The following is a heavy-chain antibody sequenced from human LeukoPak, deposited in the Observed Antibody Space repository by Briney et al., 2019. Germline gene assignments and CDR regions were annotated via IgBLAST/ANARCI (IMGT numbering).Heavy chain of an antibody. CDR3: AKDCTGYYDSSGCAEYFQH. Sequence: GGSLRLSCAASGFSTSWMSWVRRAPGRGLEWVANINRDGSEAYYVDSVKGRFTISRDNSKNTLYLQMNSLRAEDTAVYYCAKDCTGYYDSSGCAEYFQHWGQGTLVTVSS. V-gene: IGHV3-7*03. CDR2: INRDGSEA. J-gene: IGHJ1*01. CDR1: GFSTSW. D-gene: IGHD3-22*01.